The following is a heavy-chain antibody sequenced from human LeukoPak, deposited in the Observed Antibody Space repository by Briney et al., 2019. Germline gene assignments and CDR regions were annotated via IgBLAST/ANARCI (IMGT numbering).Heavy chain of an antibody. CDR1: GFTFSSYA. CDR3: ASRGRYYFDY. J-gene: IGHJ4*02. CDR2: ISGSGGST. D-gene: IGHD1-14*01. V-gene: IGHV3-23*01. Sequence: GGSLRLSCAASGFTFSSYAMCWVRQPPGKGLEWVSSISGSGGSTYYADSVKGRFTISRDNSKNTLYLQINSLRADDTALYYCASRGRYYFDYWGQGTLVTVSS.